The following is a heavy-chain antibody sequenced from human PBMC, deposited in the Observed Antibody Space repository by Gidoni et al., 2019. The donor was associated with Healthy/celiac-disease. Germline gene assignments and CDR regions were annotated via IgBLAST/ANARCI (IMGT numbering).Heavy chain of an antibody. CDR3: ASPRYCSSTSCYSDYYYGMDV. CDR2: IIPIFGTA. V-gene: IGHV1-69*01. Sequence: QVQLVQSGAEVKKPGSSVKVSCTASGGTFSSYAIGWVRHAPGQGLEWMGGIIPIFGTANYAQKFQGRVTITADESTSTAYMELSSLRSEDTAVYYCASPRYCSSTSCYSDYYYGMDVWGQGTTVTVSS. CDR1: GGTFSSYA. D-gene: IGHD2-2*01. J-gene: IGHJ6*02.